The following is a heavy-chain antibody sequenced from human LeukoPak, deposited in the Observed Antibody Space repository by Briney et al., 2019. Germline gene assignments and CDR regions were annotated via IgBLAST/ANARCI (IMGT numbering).Heavy chain of an antibody. V-gene: IGHV1-69*06. CDR3: ASGGGEYSYGYVNFDY. D-gene: IGHD5-18*01. J-gene: IGHJ4*02. CDR1: GGTFSSYA. Sequence: GASVKVSCKASGGTFSSYAISWVRQAPGQGLEWMGGIIPIFGTANYAQKFQGRVTITADKSTSTAYMELSSLRSEDTAVYYCASGGGEYSYGYVNFDYWGKGTLVTVSS. CDR2: IIPIFGTA.